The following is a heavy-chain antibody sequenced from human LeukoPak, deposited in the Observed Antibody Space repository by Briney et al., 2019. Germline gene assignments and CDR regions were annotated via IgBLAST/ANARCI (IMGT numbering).Heavy chain of an antibody. D-gene: IGHD1-14*01. CDR1: GGSVSSSTYY. J-gene: IGHJ3*02. Sequence: PSETLSLTCIVSGGSVSSSTYYWSWIRQPPGKGLEWIGYIYYTGSTNYNPSLKSRVTISVDTSKNQFSLRLSSVTAADTAVYYCGRTNQSSETAFDIWGQGTMVIVSS. CDR2: IYYTGST. CDR3: GRTNQSSETAFDI. V-gene: IGHV4-61*01.